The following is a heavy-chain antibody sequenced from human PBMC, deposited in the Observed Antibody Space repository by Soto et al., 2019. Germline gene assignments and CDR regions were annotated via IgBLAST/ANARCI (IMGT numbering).Heavy chain of an antibody. Sequence: GGSLRLSCAASGFTFSSYAMSWVRQAPGKGLEWVSAISGSGGSTYYADSVKGRFTISRDNSKKTLYLQMNSLRAKDTAVYYCAKDSDYDFWSGYFRSRGPNWFDPWGQGTLVTVSS. J-gene: IGHJ5*02. CDR1: GFTFSSYA. CDR3: AKDSDYDFWSGYFRSRGPNWFDP. V-gene: IGHV3-23*01. D-gene: IGHD3-3*01. CDR2: ISGSGGST.